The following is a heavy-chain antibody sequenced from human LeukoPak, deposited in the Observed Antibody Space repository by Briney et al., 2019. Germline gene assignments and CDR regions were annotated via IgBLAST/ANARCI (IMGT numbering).Heavy chain of an antibody. V-gene: IGHV3-9*01. CDR3: ARDYFGLYYFDY. Sequence: GGSLRLSCAASGFTFDDYAMHWVRQAPGKGLEWVSGISWNSGSIGYADSVKGRFTISRDNAKNSLYLQMNSLRAEDTAVYYCARDYFGLYYFDYWGQGTLVTVSS. D-gene: IGHD3-10*01. CDR2: ISWNSGSI. CDR1: GFTFDDYA. J-gene: IGHJ4*02.